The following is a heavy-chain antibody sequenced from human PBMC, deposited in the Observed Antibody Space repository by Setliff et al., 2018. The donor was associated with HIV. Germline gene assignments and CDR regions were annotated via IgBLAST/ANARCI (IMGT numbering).Heavy chain of an antibody. J-gene: IGHJ6*03. V-gene: IGHV4-38-2*01. CDR2: IYYSGST. D-gene: IGHD1-26*01. CDR3: ARGFGAPYLFSGYMDV. Sequence: SETLSLTCDVSGFSISSRYYWGWIRQSPGKGLEWIGYIYYSGSTYHSPSLRSRVSISVDTSKNQFSLKLTSVTAADTAVYFCARGFGAPYLFSGYMDVWGKGTTVTVSS. CDR1: GFSISSRYY.